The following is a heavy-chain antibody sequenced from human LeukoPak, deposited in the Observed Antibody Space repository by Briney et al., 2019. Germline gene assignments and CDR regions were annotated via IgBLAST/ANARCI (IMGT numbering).Heavy chain of an antibody. Sequence: GGSLRLSCAASGVTFSSYAMHWVRQAPGKGLEWVAIIWYDGSNKYHADSVKGRFTISRDNSKNTLYLQMNSLRAEDTALYYCARGLGYSYGYGIDYWGQGTLVTVSS. CDR1: GVTFSSYA. J-gene: IGHJ4*02. CDR3: ARGLGYSYGYGIDY. V-gene: IGHV3-33*01. D-gene: IGHD5-18*01. CDR2: IWYDGSNK.